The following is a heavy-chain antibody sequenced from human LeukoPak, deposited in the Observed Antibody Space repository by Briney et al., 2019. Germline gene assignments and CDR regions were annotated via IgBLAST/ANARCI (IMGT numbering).Heavy chain of an antibody. J-gene: IGHJ5*02. CDR3: ARDRRRMVRGVTTTHNWFDP. CDR1: GYTFTSYA. V-gene: IGHV1-3*01. CDR2: INAGNGNT. Sequence: ASVKVSCMASGYTFTSYAMHWVRQAPGQRLEWMGRINAGNGNTKYSQKFQGRVTITRDTSASTACMELSSLRSEDTAVYYCARDRRRMVRGVTTTHNWFDPWGQGTLVTVSS. D-gene: IGHD3-10*01.